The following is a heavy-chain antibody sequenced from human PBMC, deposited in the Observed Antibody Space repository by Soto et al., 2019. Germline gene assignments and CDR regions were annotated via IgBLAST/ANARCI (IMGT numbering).Heavy chain of an antibody. V-gene: IGHV3-74*01. J-gene: IGHJ3*02. CDR1: GLTFSSYW. Sequence: PGMSLRLCCAASGLTFSSYWMHWVLQAPGKGLVWVSRINSDGSSTNYADSVKGRFTISRDNDKNTLYLQMNSLRAEDTAVYYCARDTPYSSAAFDIWGQGTMVTVS. CDR2: INSDGSST. CDR3: ARDTPYSSAAFDI. D-gene: IGHD6-19*01.